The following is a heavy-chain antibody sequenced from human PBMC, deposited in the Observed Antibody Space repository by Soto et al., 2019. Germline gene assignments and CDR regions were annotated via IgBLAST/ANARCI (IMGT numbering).Heavy chain of an antibody. J-gene: IGHJ4*02. V-gene: IGHV3-33*01. CDR1: GFTFSSYG. CDR3: ARGPGTSYFDY. CDR2: IWSGGSNE. Sequence: QVQLVESGGGVVQPGRSLRLSCAASGFTFSSYGMHWVRQAPGKGLEWVAVIWSGGSNENYADSVKGRVTISRDNSKNMLYLQMNSLRAEDTAVYYCARGPGTSYFDYWGQGSLVTVSS. D-gene: IGHD2-2*01.